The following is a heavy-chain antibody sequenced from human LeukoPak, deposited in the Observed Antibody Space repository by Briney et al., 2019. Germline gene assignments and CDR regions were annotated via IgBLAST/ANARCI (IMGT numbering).Heavy chain of an antibody. CDR3: ARDRPSRLKVVADAFDI. CDR2: IYYSGST. CDR1: GGSISSYY. J-gene: IGHJ3*02. Sequence: SETLSLTCTVSGGSISSYYWSWIRQPPGKGLEWIGYIYYSGSTNYNPSLKSRVTISVDTSKNQFSLKLSSVTAADTAVYYCARDRPSRLKVVADAFDIWGQGTMVTVSS. D-gene: IGHD2-15*01. V-gene: IGHV4-59*01.